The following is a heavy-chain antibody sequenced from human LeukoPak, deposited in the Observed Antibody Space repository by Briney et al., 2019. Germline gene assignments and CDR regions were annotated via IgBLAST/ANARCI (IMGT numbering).Heavy chain of an antibody. CDR1: GYTFTSYG. Sequence: ASVKVSCKASGYTFTSYGINWVRQATGQGLEWMGWMNPNSGNTGYAQKFQGRVTMTRNTSISTAYMELSSLRSEDTAVYYCASWDCSGGSCYSYYYYGMDVWGQGTTVTVSS. CDR3: ASWDCSGGSCYSYYYYGMDV. CDR2: MNPNSGNT. D-gene: IGHD2-15*01. J-gene: IGHJ6*02. V-gene: IGHV1-8*02.